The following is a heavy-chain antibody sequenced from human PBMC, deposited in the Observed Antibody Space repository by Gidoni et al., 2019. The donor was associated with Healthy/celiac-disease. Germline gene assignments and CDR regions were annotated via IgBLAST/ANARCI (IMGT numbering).Heavy chain of an antibody. D-gene: IGHD5-12*01. V-gene: IGHV3-11*01. CDR2: ISSSGSTI. CDR1: GFTFSDYY. CDR3: ARDQRRWLRPVGASDAFDI. Sequence: QVQLVESGGGLVKPGGSLRLSCAASGFTFSDYYISWIRQAPGKGLEWVSYISSSGSTIYYADSVKGRFTISRDNAKNSLYLQMNSLRAEDTAVYYCARDQRRWLRPVGASDAFDIWGQGTMVTVSS. J-gene: IGHJ3*02.